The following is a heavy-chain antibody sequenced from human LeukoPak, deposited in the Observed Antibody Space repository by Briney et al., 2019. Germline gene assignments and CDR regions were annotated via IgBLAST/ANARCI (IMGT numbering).Heavy chain of an antibody. CDR1: GVSLGRGLHD. Sequence: SGTPSLICTGSGVSLGRGLHDWGRIRHGPGTGLTWIGCIYDSGSIFYNAYLDSRVAVSVDPSNNQYTLRLTSVTAADTAVYYGARLCQVTTCAKFEHWGQGILVTVSS. CDR2: IYDSGSI. J-gene: IGHJ4*02. V-gene: IGHV4-39*01. CDR3: ARLCQVTTCAKFEH. D-gene: IGHD4-17*01.